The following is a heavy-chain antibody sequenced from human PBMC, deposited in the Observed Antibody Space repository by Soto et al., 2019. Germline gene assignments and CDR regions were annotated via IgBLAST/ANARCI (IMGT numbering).Heavy chain of an antibody. CDR3: AKGGGKTIDY. J-gene: IGHJ4*02. V-gene: IGHV3-74*01. Sequence: GGSLRLSCAASGFTFSSYWVHWVRQAPGKGLVWVSRINSDGSGTSYADSVKGRFTISRDNAKNTLYLQMNSLRSEDTAVYYCAKGGGKTIDYWGQGTLVTVSS. CDR2: INSDGSGT. D-gene: IGHD2-15*01. CDR1: GFTFSSYW.